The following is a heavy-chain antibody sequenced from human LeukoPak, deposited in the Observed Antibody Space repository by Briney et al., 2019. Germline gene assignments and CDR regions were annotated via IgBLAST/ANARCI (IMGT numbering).Heavy chain of an antibody. CDR2: IYYSGST. J-gene: IGHJ4*02. CDR3: ARDNCSGGSCYSGY. CDR1: GGSISSSSYY. Sequence: LETLSLTCTVSGGSISSSSYYWGWIRQPPGKGLEWIGSIYYSGSTYYNPSLKSRVTISVDTSKNQFSLKLSSVTAADTAVYYCARDNCSGGSCYSGYWGQGTLVTVSS. D-gene: IGHD2-15*01. V-gene: IGHV4-39*07.